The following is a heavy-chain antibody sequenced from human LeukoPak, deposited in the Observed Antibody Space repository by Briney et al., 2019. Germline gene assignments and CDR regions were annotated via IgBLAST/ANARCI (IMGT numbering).Heavy chain of an antibody. CDR3: AATDSSGYYPYFDY. J-gene: IGHJ4*02. Sequence: SETLSLTCTVSGGSISSGGYYWSWIRQHPGKGLEWIGYIYYSGSTYYNPSLKSRVTISVDTSKNQFSLKLSSVTAADTAVYYCAATDSSGYYPYFDYWGQGTLVTVSS. CDR1: GGSISSGGYY. D-gene: IGHD3-22*01. CDR2: IYYSGST. V-gene: IGHV4-31*03.